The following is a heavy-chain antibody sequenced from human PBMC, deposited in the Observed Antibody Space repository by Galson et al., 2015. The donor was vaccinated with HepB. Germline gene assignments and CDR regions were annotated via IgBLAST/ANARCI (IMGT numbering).Heavy chain of an antibody. CDR1: GFTFRTYT. CDR2: ISSDGSKN. V-gene: IGHV3-30*04. Sequence: SLRLSCAASGFTFRTYTFHWSRQAPGKGLEWVALISSDGSKNNYADSARGRFTISRDNSWNTVYLQMSSLRPEDTAVYYCARAENCGGGECWLVDSWGLGTLVTVSS. D-gene: IGHD2-21*01. CDR3: ARAENCGGGECWLVDS. J-gene: IGHJ5*01.